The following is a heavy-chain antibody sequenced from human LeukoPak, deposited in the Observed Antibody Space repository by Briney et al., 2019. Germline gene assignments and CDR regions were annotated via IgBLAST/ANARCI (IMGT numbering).Heavy chain of an antibody. CDR3: ARGDYYDSSFYSHYFQH. CDR1: GFTFSNYG. J-gene: IGHJ1*01. D-gene: IGHD3-22*01. CDR2: IWYDGSNK. Sequence: GGSLRLSCAASGFTFSNYGMHWVRQAPGKGLEWVAVIWYDGSNKYYADSVKGRFTISRDNSKNTLYLQMNSLRAEDTAVYYCARGDYYDSSFYSHYFQHWGQGTLVTVSS. V-gene: IGHV3-33*01.